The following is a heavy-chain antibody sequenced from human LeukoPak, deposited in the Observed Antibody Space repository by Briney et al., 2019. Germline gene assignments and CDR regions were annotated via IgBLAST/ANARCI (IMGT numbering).Heavy chain of an antibody. J-gene: IGHJ4*02. V-gene: IGHV3-30-3*01. CDR1: GFTFNNYA. Sequence: GGSLRLSCVVSGFTFNNYAVHWVRQAPGKGLEWVAVISYDGSHKYYADSVKGRFSISRDNSKNTLYLQMNSLRAEDTAVYYCARDLQWDLPLGDIDYWGQGTLVTVSS. CDR2: ISYDGSHK. D-gene: IGHD1-26*01. CDR3: ARDLQWDLPLGDIDY.